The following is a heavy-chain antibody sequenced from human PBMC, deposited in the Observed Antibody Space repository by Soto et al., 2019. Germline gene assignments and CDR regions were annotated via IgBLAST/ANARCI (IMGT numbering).Heavy chain of an antibody. D-gene: IGHD2-21*01. J-gene: IGHJ4*02. CDR2: INNYDGHI. Sequence: QVQLVQSGAEVKKPGASVKVSCKASGYTFRNYGISWMRQAPGQGLEWMGWINNYDGHINQPQKFRGRITVTADTSTTTDYVELRNLTSDETAVYYWARHIAFAFDHWGQGTLVIVSS. CDR1: GYTFRNYG. V-gene: IGHV1-18*01. CDR3: ARHIAFAFDH.